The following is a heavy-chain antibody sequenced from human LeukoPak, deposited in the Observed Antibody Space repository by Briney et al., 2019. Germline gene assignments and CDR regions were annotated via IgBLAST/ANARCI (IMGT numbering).Heavy chain of an antibody. Sequence: GGSLRLSCAAFGFTFDDYAMHWVRQAPGKGLEWVSGISWNSGSIGYADSVKGRFTISRDNAKNSLYLQMNSLRAEDTALYYCAKGNTAGFIAVAGFDYWGQGTLVTVSS. J-gene: IGHJ4*02. CDR1: GFTFDDYA. CDR3: AKGNTAGFIAVAGFDY. D-gene: IGHD6-19*01. V-gene: IGHV3-9*01. CDR2: ISWNSGSI.